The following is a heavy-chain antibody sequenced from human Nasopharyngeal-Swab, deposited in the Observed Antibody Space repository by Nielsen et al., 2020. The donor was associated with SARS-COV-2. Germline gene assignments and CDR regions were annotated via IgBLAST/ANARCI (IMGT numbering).Heavy chain of an antibody. V-gene: IGHV5-51*01. D-gene: IGHD5-12*01. CDR2: IYPGDSDT. CDR1: GYGFSTSW. CDR3: VRPEGVATSFKYYFQYGMDV. Sequence: KVSCKASGYGFSTSWIGWVRQMPGKGLEWMGIIYPGDSDTRYSPSFQGQVTISADKSISTAYLQWSSLKASDTAMYYCVRPEGVATSFKYYFQYGMDVWGQGTMVTVPS. J-gene: IGHJ6*02.